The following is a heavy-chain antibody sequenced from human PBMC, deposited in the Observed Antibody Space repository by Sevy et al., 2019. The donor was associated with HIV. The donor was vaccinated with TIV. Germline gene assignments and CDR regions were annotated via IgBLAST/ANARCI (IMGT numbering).Heavy chain of an antibody. V-gene: IGHV3-7*01. CDR3: ARDDGNYYFHY. J-gene: IGHJ4*02. CDR2: IKQDAGQK. CDR1: GFTFSKYW. D-gene: IGHD1-7*01. Sequence: GALRLSCAASGFTFSKYWMGWVRQAPGKGLEWVANIKQDAGQKYYVDSVKGRFTISRDNAKNSLYLQMNSLRAEDTAVYFCARDDGNYYFHYWGQGALVTVSS.